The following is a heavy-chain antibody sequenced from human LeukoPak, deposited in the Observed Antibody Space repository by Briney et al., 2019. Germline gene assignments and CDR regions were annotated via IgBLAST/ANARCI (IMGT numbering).Heavy chain of an antibody. D-gene: IGHD5-18*01. CDR2: INHSGST. CDR3: ARSRSYGYRDVDY. V-gene: IGHV4-34*01. CDR1: GGSFSGYY. J-gene: IGHJ4*02. Sequence: SETLSLTCAVYGGSFSGYYCSWIRQPPGKGLEWIGEINHSGSTNYNPSLKSRVTISVDTSKNQFSLKLSSVTAADTAVYYCARSRSYGYRDVDYWGQGTMVTVSS.